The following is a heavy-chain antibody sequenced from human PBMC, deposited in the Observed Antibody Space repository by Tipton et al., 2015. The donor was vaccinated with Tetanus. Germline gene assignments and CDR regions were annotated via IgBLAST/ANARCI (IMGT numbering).Heavy chain of an antibody. J-gene: IGHJ4*02. D-gene: IGHD3-22*01. CDR2: IIPIFGTA. CDR1: GGTFSSYA. CDR3: AGVAYYDGRGSTGGDPGGGYFDY. Sequence: QLVQSGAEVKKPGSSVKVSCKASGGTFSSYAISWVRQAPGQGLEWMGGIIPIFGTANYAQKFQGRVTITADESTSTAYMEVSSLGAEDRAVYCCAGVAYYDGRGSTGGDPGGGYFDYWGQGTLVTVSS. V-gene: IGHV1-69*01.